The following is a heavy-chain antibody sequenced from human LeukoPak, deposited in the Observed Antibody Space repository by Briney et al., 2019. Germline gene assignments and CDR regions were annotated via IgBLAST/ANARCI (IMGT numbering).Heavy chain of an antibody. CDR2: IKEDGSQK. V-gene: IGHV3-7*01. D-gene: IGHD2-2*01. J-gene: IGHJ3*02. CDR1: W. CDR3: VVGGAFDI. Sequence: WMXWVRQAPGKGLEWVANIKEDGSQKYYVDSVKGRFTISRDNAKNSVFLQMNSLRVEDTALYYCVVGGAFDIWGQGTMVTVSS.